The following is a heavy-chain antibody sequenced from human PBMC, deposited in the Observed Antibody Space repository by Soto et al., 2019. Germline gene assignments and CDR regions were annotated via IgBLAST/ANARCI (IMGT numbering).Heavy chain of an antibody. CDR3: ARDRGERYCTNGVCPFRWFDP. V-gene: IGHV4-31*03. CDR2: IYYSGST. Sequence: SETLSLSCTVSGGSISSGGYYWSWIRQHPGKGLEWIGYIYYSGSTYYNPSLKSRVTISVDTSKNQFSLKLSSVTAADTAVYYCARDRGERYCTNGVCPFRWFDPWGQGTLVTVSS. D-gene: IGHD2-8*01. CDR1: GGSISSGGYY. J-gene: IGHJ5*02.